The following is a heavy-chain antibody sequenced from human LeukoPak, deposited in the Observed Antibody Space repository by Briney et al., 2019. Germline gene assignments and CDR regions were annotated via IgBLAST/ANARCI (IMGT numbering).Heavy chain of an antibody. V-gene: IGHV3-74*01. J-gene: IGHJ4*02. D-gene: IGHD2-2*01. Sequence: PGGCLRLSCAASGFTFSNYYMHWVRQAPGKGVGWVSHIYSDGRNINYADSVKGRFPISRDNAKNTRYLQMNSLRVEDTALYDCGRGESPAAVDDWGQGTLVTVSS. CDR1: GFTFSNYY. CDR3: GRGESPAAVDD. CDR2: IYSDGRNI.